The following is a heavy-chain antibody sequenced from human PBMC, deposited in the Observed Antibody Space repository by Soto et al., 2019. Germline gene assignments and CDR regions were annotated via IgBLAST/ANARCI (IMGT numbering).Heavy chain of an antibody. J-gene: IGHJ4*02. V-gene: IGHV3-21*01. D-gene: IGHD2-15*01. Sequence: EVQLVESGGGLVKPGGSLRLSCTASGFTFTTYNMNWVRQAPGKGLEWVSSVSSSSSYIYYADSVKGRFTISRDNAKNSLYLQMNSLRAEDTAVYYCARAVVAPDGTWGRRDYWGQGTLVTVSS. CDR3: ARAVVAPDGTWGRRDY. CDR2: VSSSSSYI. CDR1: GFTFTTYN.